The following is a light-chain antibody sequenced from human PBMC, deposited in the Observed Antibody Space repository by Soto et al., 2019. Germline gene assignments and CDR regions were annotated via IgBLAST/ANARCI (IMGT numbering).Light chain of an antibody. CDR1: QSVLSSSNNMNY. CDR3: QQYYSAPYT. Sequence: DIVMTQSPDSLAVSLGERATINCKSSQSVLSSSNNMNYLTWFQQMPGQPPRLLIYWASTRESGVPDRFSGSGSGTDFTLTISSLQAEDVAVYYGQQYYSAPYTFGQGTKLEIK. V-gene: IGKV4-1*01. J-gene: IGKJ2*01. CDR2: WAS.